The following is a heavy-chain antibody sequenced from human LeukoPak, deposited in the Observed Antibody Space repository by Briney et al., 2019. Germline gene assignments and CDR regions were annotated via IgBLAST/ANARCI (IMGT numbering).Heavy chain of an antibody. V-gene: IGHV1-18*04. CDR1: GYTFTGYY. Sequence: ASVKVSCKASGYTFTGYYMHWVRQAPGQGLEWMGWISAYNGNTNYAQKLQGRFTMTTDTSTSTAYMELRSLRSDDTAVYYCARDAGGRSSSWYYYYYYMDVWGKGTTVTISS. D-gene: IGHD6-13*01. CDR3: ARDAGGRSSSWYYYYYYMDV. J-gene: IGHJ6*03. CDR2: ISAYNGNT.